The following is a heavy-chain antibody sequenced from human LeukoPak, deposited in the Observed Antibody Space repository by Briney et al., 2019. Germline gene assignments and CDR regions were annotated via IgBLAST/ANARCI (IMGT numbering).Heavy chain of an antibody. CDR3: AKDLSPFYDSSGYFDS. V-gene: IGHV3-23*01. CDR1: GFTFSDHA. Sequence: GGSLRLSCAASGFTFSDHAMSWGRRAPGKGLEWVSAISGRGIKTLYADSVKGRFTISRDNSRSTVFLQMNSLRAEDTAVYYCAKDLSPFYDSSGYFDSWGQGTLVTVSS. J-gene: IGHJ4*02. D-gene: IGHD3-22*01. CDR2: ISGRGIKT.